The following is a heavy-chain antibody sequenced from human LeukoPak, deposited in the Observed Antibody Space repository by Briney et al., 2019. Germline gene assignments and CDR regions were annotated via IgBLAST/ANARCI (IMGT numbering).Heavy chain of an antibody. CDR2: ILNTVTLI. V-gene: IGHV3-48*01. J-gene: IGHJ4*02. D-gene: IGHD2-21*02. CDR3: AKGVWNCGGDCYSTFDY. CDR1: GFRFSDYS. Sequence: GGSLRLSCATSGFRFSDYSMNWVRQAPGKGLEWISYILNTVTLINYAASVKGRFTISRDNSKNTLYLQMNSLRAEDTAVYYCAKGVWNCGGDCYSTFDYWGQGTLVTVSS.